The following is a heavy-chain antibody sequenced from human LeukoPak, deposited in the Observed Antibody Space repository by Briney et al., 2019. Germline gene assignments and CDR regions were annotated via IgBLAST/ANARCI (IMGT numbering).Heavy chain of an antibody. CDR3: ARWADSSGYYGYYYYGMDV. D-gene: IGHD3-22*01. Sequence: GGSLRLSCAASGFTFSSYAMHWVRQAPGKGLEWVAVISYDGSNKYYADSVKGRFTISRDNSKNTLYLQMNSLRAEDTAVHYCARWADSSGYYGYYYYGMDVWGQGTTVTVSS. CDR1: GFTFSSYA. V-gene: IGHV3-30*04. J-gene: IGHJ6*02. CDR2: ISYDGSNK.